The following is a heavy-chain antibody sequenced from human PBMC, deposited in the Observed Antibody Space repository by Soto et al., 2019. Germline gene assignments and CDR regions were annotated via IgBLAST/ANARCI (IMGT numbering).Heavy chain of an antibody. CDR1: GFTFSSYS. CDR2: ISSSSSTI. V-gene: IGHV3-48*01. CDR3: ARGPKYSYAEYYYMDV. J-gene: IGHJ6*03. D-gene: IGHD5-18*01. Sequence: GGSLRLSCAASGFTFSSYSMNWVRQAPGKGLEWVSYISSSSSTIYYADSVKGRFTISRDNAKNSLYLQMNSLRAEDTAVYYCARGPKYSYAEYYYMDVWGKGTTVTVSS.